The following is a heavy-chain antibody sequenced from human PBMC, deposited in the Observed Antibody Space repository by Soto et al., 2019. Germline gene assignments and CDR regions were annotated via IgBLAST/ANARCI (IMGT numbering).Heavy chain of an antibody. CDR1: GFSLSTSGVG. CDR2: IYWDNDK. V-gene: IGHV2-5*02. CDR3: AHRLCDSSCYWDVGYFDS. D-gene: IGHD3-22*01. Sequence: QITLKESGPPLVKPTQTLTVTCTFSGFSLSTSGVGVGWIRQPPGKALEWLALIYWDNDKRYSPSLKSRLTITKDTSKNQVVLTITNMDPVDTATYYCAHRLCDSSCYWDVGYFDSWGQGTLVTVSS. J-gene: IGHJ4*02.